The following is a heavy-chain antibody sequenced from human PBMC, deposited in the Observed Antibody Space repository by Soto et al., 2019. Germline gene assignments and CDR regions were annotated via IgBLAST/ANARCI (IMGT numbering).Heavy chain of an antibody. Sequence: SETLSLTCAVYGGSFSGYYWSWIRQPPGKGLEWIGEINHSGSTNYNPSLKSRVTISVDTSKNQFSLKLSSVTAADTAVYYCARGPIGYSYGYGLYYYYSYGMDVWGQGTTVTVSS. CDR2: INHSGST. D-gene: IGHD5-18*01. J-gene: IGHJ6*02. CDR1: GGSFSGYY. V-gene: IGHV4-34*01. CDR3: ARGPIGYSYGYGLYYYYSYGMDV.